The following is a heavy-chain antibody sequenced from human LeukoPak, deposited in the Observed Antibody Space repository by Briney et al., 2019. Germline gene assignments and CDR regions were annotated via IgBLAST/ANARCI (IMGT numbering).Heavy chain of an antibody. CDR1: GFTFSSYW. Sequence: PGGSLRLSCAASGFTFSSYWMYWVRQAPGKGLEWVSSISSSSSYIYYADSVKGRFTISRDNAKNSLYLQMNSLRAEDTAVYYCARDIYYDSSGYYGSVYWGQGTLVTVSS. J-gene: IGHJ4*02. D-gene: IGHD3-22*01. V-gene: IGHV3-21*01. CDR3: ARDIYYDSSGYYGSVY. CDR2: ISSSSSYI.